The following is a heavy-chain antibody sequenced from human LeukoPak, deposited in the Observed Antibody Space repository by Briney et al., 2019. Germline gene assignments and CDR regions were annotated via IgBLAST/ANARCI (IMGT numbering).Heavy chain of an antibody. Sequence: GGSLRLSCAASGFTVSSNYMSWVRQPPGKGLEWVSVFYSGGGTDYADSVKGRFTISRDNSKNTLYLQMNSLRAEDTAVYYCARAVGVTAIHNAFDIWGQGTMVTVSS. CDR1: GFTVSSNY. CDR3: ARAVGVTAIHNAFDI. J-gene: IGHJ3*02. D-gene: IGHD2-21*02. CDR2: FYSGGGT. V-gene: IGHV3-66*02.